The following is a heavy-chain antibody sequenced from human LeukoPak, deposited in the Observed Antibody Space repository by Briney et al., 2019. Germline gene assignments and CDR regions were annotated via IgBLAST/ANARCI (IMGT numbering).Heavy chain of an antibody. CDR2: ISSSGSTI. J-gene: IGHJ3*02. CDR1: GFTFSSYE. V-gene: IGHV3-48*03. Sequence: GGSLRLSCAASGFTFSSYEMNWVRQAPGKGLEWVSYISSSGSTIYYADSVKGRFTISRDNAKNSLYLQMNSLRAEDTAVYYCAREAPLAEDDAFDIWGQGTMVTASS. D-gene: IGHD6-13*01. CDR3: AREAPLAEDDAFDI.